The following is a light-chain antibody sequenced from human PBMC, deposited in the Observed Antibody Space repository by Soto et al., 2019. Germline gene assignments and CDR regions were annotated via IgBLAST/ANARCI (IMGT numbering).Light chain of an antibody. V-gene: IGKV1-5*03. CDR2: KAS. J-gene: IGKJ1*01. Sequence: DIQMTQSPSTLSASVGDRVTITCRASQSISTWLAWYQQEPGKAPKLLIHKASSLHSGFPSSFSGSGSGTDFTLTISSLHPDDFATYYCQQYNSYSPTFGQGTKVDIK. CDR1: QSISTW. CDR3: QQYNSYSPT.